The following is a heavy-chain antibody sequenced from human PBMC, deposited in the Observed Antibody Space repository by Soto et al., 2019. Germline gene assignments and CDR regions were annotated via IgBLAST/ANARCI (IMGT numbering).Heavy chain of an antibody. CDR2: IIPIFGTA. Sequence: ASVKVSCKASGGTFSSYAISWVRQAPGQGLEWMGGIIPIFGTANYAQKFQGRVTITADESTSTAYMELSSLRSEDTAVYYCAGTYDSSGYYSNYWGQGTLVTVSS. V-gene: IGHV1-69*13. CDR3: AGTYDSSGYYSNY. J-gene: IGHJ4*02. CDR1: GGTFSSYA. D-gene: IGHD3-22*01.